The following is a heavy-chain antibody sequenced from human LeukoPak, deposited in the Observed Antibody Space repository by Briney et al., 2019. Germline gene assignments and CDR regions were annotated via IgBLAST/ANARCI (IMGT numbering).Heavy chain of an antibody. CDR2: INPSSNYI. J-gene: IGHJ4*02. Sequence: PGGSLRLSCAASGFTLSGYGMHWVRQAPGKGLEWVSSINPSSNYIYYTDSVKGRFTVSRDNAKNSLYLQMNSLRAEDTAVYYCATDLYCSSTSCYRRFDYWGQGTLVTVS. CDR3: ATDLYCSSTSCYRRFDY. D-gene: IGHD2-2*01. V-gene: IGHV3-21*01. CDR1: GFTLSGYG.